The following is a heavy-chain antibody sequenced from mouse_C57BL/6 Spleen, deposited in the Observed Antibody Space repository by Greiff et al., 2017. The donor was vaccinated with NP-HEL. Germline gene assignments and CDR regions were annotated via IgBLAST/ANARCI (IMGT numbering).Heavy chain of an antibody. Sequence: EVKLMESGGGLVKPGGSLKLSCAASGFTFSDYGMHWVRQAPEKGLEWVAYISSGSSTIYYADTVKGRFIISRDNAKNTLFLQMTSLRSEDTAMYYCARIGTAQATYYFDYWGQGTTLTVSS. D-gene: IGHD3-2*02. V-gene: IGHV5-17*01. J-gene: IGHJ2*01. CDR3: ARIGTAQATYYFDY. CDR1: GFTFSDYG. CDR2: ISSGSSTI.